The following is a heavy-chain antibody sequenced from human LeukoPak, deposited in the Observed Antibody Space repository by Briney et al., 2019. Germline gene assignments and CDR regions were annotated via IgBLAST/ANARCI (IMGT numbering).Heavy chain of an antibody. J-gene: IGHJ3*02. D-gene: IGHD6-13*01. CDR2: ISGNGGDT. CDR3: AKGRRSTSRYGAFDI. V-gene: IGHV3-43*02. CDR1: GFTFDDYA. Sequence: GGSLRLSCAASGFTFDDYAMHWVRQAPGKGLEWVSLISGNGGDTYYADSVKGRFTISRDNSRNSLFLQMNSLRAEDTALYYCAKGRRSTSRYGAFDIWGQGTIVTVSS.